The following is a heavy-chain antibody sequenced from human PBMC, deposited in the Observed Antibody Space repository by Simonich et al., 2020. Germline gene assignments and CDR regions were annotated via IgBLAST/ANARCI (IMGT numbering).Heavy chain of an antibody. Sequence: EVQLVESWGGLVQPGGSLRISCAASGFTFSGYWMHWVRQAQGKGMGGDSRINSDGSSTSYADSVKGRFTISRDNAKNTLYLQTNSLRAEDTAVYYCARNRLDYWGQGTLVTVSS. J-gene: IGHJ4*02. CDR3: ARNRLDY. V-gene: IGHV3-74*01. CDR1: GFTFSGYW. CDR2: INSDGSST.